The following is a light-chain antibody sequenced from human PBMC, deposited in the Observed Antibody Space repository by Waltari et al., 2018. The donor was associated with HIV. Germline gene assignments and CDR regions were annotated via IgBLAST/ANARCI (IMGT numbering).Light chain of an antibody. CDR2: EAF. V-gene: IGLV2-8*01. J-gene: IGLJ3*02. CDR1: SSVIGDYDL. CDR3: SSYAKNNTRRM. Sequence: QSALTQPPPALGPPGQPLTIPCTGTSSVIGDYDLVSWYQVHPGKAPQLIIYEAFTRPAGVPVRFSGSKSNNTASLTVSGLLTDDEADYCWSSYAKNNTRRMFGGGTRLTVL.